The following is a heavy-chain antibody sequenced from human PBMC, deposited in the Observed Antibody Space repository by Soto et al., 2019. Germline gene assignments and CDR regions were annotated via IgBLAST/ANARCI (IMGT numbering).Heavy chain of an antibody. V-gene: IGHV3-15*01. CDR1: GFTFSNAW. Sequence: PGGSLRLSCAASGFTFSNAWMSWVRQAPGKGLEWVGRIKSKTDGGTTDYAAPVKGRCTISRDDSKNTLYLQMNSLKTEDTAVYYCTTSTPVYVYYYGMDVWGQGTTVTVS. CDR2: IKSKTDGGTT. D-gene: IGHD2-2*01. CDR3: TTSTPVYVYYYGMDV. J-gene: IGHJ6*02.